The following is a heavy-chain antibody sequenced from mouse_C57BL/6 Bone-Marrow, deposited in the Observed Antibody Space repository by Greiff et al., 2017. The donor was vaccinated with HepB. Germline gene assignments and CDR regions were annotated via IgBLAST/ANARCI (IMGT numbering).Heavy chain of an antibody. CDR1: GYTFTSYW. CDR2: IHPNSGST. J-gene: IGHJ1*03. D-gene: IGHD2-14*01. CDR3: ARKEGTYWYFDV. V-gene: IGHV1-64*01. Sequence: QVQLQQPGAELVKPGASVKLSCKASGYTFTSYWMHWVKQRPGQGLEWIGMIHPNSGSTNYNEKFKSKATLTVDKSSSTAYMQLSSLTSEDSAVYYCARKEGTYWYFDVWGTGTTVTVSS.